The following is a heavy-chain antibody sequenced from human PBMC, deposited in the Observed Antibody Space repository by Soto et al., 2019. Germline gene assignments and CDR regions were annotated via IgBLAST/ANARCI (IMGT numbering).Heavy chain of an antibody. Sequence: QITLQESGPTLVKPTQTLTLTCTFSGFSLTTRGVGVGWIRQPPGKALECLALIYWDDDKRYSPSLQSRLSITKDTSKSQVVLTMTNVDPVDTATYYCAHIPNYYQYDWFDPWGQGTLVSVSS. V-gene: IGHV2-5*02. CDR2: IYWDDDK. CDR1: GFSLTTRGVG. J-gene: IGHJ5*02. D-gene: IGHD3-16*01. CDR3: AHIPNYYQYDWFDP.